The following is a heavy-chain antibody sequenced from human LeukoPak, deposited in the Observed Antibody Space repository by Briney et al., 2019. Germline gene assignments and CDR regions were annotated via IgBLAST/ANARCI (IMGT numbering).Heavy chain of an antibody. CDR2: IYYDGST. J-gene: IGHJ4*02. V-gene: IGHV4-59*08. CDR1: GGSISNYY. Sequence: PSETLSLTCTVSGGSISNYYWSWIRQPPGKGLEYIGHIYYDGSTNYSPSLKSRLTISVDTSKNQFSLKLTSVTAADTAVYYCARRGYCSGNSCYLFDYWGQGTLVTVSS. CDR3: ARRGYCSGNSCYLFDY. D-gene: IGHD2-15*01.